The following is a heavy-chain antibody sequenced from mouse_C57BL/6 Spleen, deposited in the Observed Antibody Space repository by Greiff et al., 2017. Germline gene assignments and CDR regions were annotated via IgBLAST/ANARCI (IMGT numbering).Heavy chain of an antibody. CDR2: INPSSGYT. CDR3: ARPYYSNYGAMDY. D-gene: IGHD2-5*01. V-gene: IGHV1-4*01. CDR1: GYTFTSYT. Sequence: VMLVESGAELARPGASVKMSCKASGYTFTSYTMHWVKQRPGQGLEWIGYINPSSGYTKYNQKFKDKATLTADKSSSTAYMQLSSLTSEDSAVYYCARPYYSNYGAMDYWGQGTSVTVSS. J-gene: IGHJ4*01.